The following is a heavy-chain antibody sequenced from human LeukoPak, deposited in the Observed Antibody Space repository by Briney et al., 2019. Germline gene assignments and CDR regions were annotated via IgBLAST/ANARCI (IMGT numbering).Heavy chain of an antibody. CDR2: ISAYNGNT. CDR3: ARDLVGLQSSFDY. Sequence: GASVKVSCKASGYTFTSYYMHWVRQAPGQGLEWMGWISAYNGNTNYAQKLQGRVTMTTDTSTSTAYMELRSLRSDDTAVYYCARDLVGLQSSFDYWGQGTLVTVSS. V-gene: IGHV1-18*04. J-gene: IGHJ4*02. CDR1: GYTFTSYY. D-gene: IGHD4-11*01.